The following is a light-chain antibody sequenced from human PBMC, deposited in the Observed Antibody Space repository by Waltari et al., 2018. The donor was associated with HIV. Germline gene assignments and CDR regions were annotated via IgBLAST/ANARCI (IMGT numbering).Light chain of an antibody. CDR2: RNN. CDR3: SAWDSSLTGWI. V-gene: IGLV10-54*01. CDR1: SDNVGPQG. Sequence: AGLSQPPSLSTGLGQTATLTCTGNSDNVGPQGAVWLQTHQGLPPRPLSHRNNNRPSGVSDRFSTATSGNTAFLTIRGLRSEDEADYFCSAWDSSLTGWIFGGGTQLAVL. J-gene: IGLJ2*01.